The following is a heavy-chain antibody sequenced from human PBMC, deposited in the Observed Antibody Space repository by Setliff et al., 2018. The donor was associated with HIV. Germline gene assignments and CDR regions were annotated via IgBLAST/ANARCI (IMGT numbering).Heavy chain of an antibody. J-gene: IGHJ4*02. D-gene: IGHD4-17*01. CDR3: ARVNNDYGGNYD. CDR2: ISYDGSNK. Sequence: LRLSCAASGFTFSSYAMHWVRQAPGKGLEWVAVISYDGSNKYYADSVKGRFTISRDNSKNTLYLQMNSLRAEDTAVYYCARVNNDYGGNYDWGQGTLVTVSS. V-gene: IGHV3-30-3*01. CDR1: GFTFSSYA.